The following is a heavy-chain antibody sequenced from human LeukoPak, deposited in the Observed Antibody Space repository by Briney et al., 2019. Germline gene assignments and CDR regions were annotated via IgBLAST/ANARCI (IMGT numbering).Heavy chain of an antibody. J-gene: IGHJ4*02. V-gene: IGHV3-30*02. CDR2: IRYDGSSK. CDR1: GFTFSNYA. CDR3: ARDQAGSGHYADY. D-gene: IGHD3-10*01. Sequence: GGSLRLSCAASGFTFSNYAMHWVRQAPGKGLEWLAYIRYDGSSKYYADFVKGRFTISRDYSKNTLYLHMNSLRAEDTAVYYCARDQAGSGHYADYWGQGTLVTVSS.